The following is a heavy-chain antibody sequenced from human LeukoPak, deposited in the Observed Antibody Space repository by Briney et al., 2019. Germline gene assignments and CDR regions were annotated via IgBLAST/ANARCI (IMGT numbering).Heavy chain of an antibody. D-gene: IGHD3-10*01. J-gene: IGHJ6*03. CDR1: GYTFTGYY. CDR3: ARDLLWFGETSLYYMDV. Sequence: ASVKVSCXASGYTFTGYYMHWVRQAPGQGLEWMGRINPNSGGTNYAQKFQGRVTMTRDTSISTAYMELSRLRSDDTAVYYCARDLLWFGETSLYYMDVWGKGTTVTVSS. CDR2: INPNSGGT. V-gene: IGHV1-2*06.